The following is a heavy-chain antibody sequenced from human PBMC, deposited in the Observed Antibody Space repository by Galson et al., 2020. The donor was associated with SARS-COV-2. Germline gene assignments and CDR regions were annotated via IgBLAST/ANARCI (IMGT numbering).Heavy chain of an antibody. CDR3: ARAYCDVTTCSNDAFDF. V-gene: IGHV4-4*07. CDR2: IYSTGNT. CDR1: GGSIRNYY. D-gene: IGHD2-2*01. Sequence: SETLSLTCTVSGGSIRNYYWSWIRQPAGKGLEWIGRIYSTGNTHYNPSLKSRVTISLDTSKNHFSLNLRSVTAADTAVYYCARAYCDVTTCSNDAFDFWGQGTLVTIS. J-gene: IGHJ3*01.